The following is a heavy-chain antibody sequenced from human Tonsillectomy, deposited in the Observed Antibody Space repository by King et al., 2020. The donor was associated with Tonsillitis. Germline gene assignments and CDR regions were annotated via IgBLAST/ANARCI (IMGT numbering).Heavy chain of an antibody. Sequence: VQLQESGPGLVKPSETLSLTCTVSGGSISSYYWSWIRQPPGKGLEWIGYITYSGSTNYNPSLKSRVTISVDTSKNQFSLKLSAVTAADTAVYYCARSSGEWGGNLDAFDIWGQGTMVTVSS. CDR1: GGSISSYY. J-gene: IGHJ3*02. CDR3: ARSSGEWGGNLDAFDI. V-gene: IGHV4-59*01. CDR2: ITYSGST. D-gene: IGHD4-23*01.